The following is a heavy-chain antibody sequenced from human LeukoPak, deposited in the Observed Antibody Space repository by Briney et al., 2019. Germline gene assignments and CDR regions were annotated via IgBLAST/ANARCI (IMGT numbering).Heavy chain of an antibody. Sequence: SETLSLTCAVYGGSFSGYYWSWIRQPPGKGLEWIGEINHSGSTNYNPSLKSRVTISVDTSKNQFSLKLSSVTAAHTAVYYCARSVAGTSYYFDYWGQGTLVTVSS. CDR3: ARSVAGTSYYFDY. V-gene: IGHV4-34*01. CDR2: INHSGST. D-gene: IGHD6-19*01. CDR1: GGSFSGYY. J-gene: IGHJ4*02.